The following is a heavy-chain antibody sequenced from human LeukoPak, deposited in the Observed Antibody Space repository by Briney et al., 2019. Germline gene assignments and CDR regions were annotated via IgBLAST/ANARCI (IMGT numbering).Heavy chain of an antibody. Sequence: GGSLRLSCAASGFIFSNYVMHWVRQAPGKGLEWVAVISYDGSNKYYTDSVKGRFTISRDNSENTLYLQMNSLRIEDTALYYCAKDGADWGRGTLVTVSS. J-gene: IGHJ4*02. CDR2: ISYDGSNK. CDR1: GFIFSNYV. V-gene: IGHV3-30*18. CDR3: AKDGAD. D-gene: IGHD3-16*01.